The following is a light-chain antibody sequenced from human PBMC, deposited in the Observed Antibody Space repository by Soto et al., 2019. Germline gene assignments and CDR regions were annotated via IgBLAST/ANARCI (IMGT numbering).Light chain of an antibody. CDR2: EVS. CDR1: SSDVGSYDH. Sequence: QSALNQPASVSGSPGQSITISCSGTSSDVGSYDHVAWYQQFPGKTPKLMIYEVSNRPSGVSSRFSGSKSGNTASLTISGLQAEDEADYYCISYTGSSTSYVFGRGTKVTVL. CDR3: ISYTGSSTSYV. J-gene: IGLJ1*01. V-gene: IGLV2-14*01.